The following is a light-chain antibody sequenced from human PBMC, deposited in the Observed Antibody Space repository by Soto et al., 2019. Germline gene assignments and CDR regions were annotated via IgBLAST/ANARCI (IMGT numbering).Light chain of an antibody. CDR1: SSNVGSYKL. CDR3: CGSGGSPTSV. V-gene: IGLV2-23*01. Sequence: QSVLTQPASVSGSPGPPITISYTGTSSNVGSYKLVSWYHQPPGRAPKLTIFEANKRPSGVSNRCSGSKSGNTASLTISGLKVEDEAAYYCCGSGGSPTSVFGTGTKAT. J-gene: IGLJ1*01. CDR2: EAN.